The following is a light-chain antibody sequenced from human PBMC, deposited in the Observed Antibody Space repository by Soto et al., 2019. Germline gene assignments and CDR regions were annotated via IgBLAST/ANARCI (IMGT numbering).Light chain of an antibody. V-gene: IGKV1-27*01. J-gene: IGKJ5*01. CDR1: QGISIF. CDR3: QKYNSAPLT. Sequence: DIQMTQSPSSLSASVGDRVTISCRASQGISIFLAWYQQNPGGVPKLLIYAASTLQSGVPPRFSGSGSGTNFTLSISSLQSEDVASYYCQKYNSAPLTFGQGTRLEIK. CDR2: AAS.